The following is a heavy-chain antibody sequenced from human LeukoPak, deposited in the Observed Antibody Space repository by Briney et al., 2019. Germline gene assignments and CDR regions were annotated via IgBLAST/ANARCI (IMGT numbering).Heavy chain of an antibody. CDR3: ATGASGSWDF. V-gene: IGHV3-7*03. Sequence: TGGSLRLSCAASGFTFSSYGMHWVRQAPGKGLEWVANISPDGSTKYHMDSVKGRFTISRDNAKDSLYLEMSRLRDDDTAMYYCATGASGSWDFGGQGTLVTVSS. CDR1: GFTFSSYG. CDR2: ISPDGSTK. D-gene: IGHD6-13*01. J-gene: IGHJ4*02.